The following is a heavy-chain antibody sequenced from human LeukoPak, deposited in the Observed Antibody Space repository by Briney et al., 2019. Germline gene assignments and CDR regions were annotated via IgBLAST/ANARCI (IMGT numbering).Heavy chain of an antibody. CDR2: IDHSGSN. CDR1: VQFFCGCY. V-gene: IGHV4-34*01. J-gene: IGHJ4*02. CDR3: ARGLYGAYDY. Sequence: SETLSLTCAVYVQFFCGCYWSWTRRSRRGGGECIGEIDHSGSNNHNPPLKSRVTISEDTSKNQCSLKLCSVTAAETAVYYCARGLYGAYDYWGEGTLGTVSS. D-gene: IGHD4/OR15-4a*01.